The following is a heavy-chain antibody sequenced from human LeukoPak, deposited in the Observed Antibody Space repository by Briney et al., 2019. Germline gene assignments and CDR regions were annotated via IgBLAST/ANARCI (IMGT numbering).Heavy chain of an antibody. D-gene: IGHD3-10*01. CDR1: GGSISSGSYY. Sequence: PSETLSLTCTVSGGSISSGSYYWSWIRQPAGKGLEWIGRIYTSGSTNYNPSLKSRVTISVDTSKNQFSLKLSSVTAADTAVYYCARDPDYYGSGSSGAFDIWGQGTMVTVSS. CDR2: IYTSGST. CDR3: ARDPDYYGSGSSGAFDI. V-gene: IGHV4-61*02. J-gene: IGHJ3*02.